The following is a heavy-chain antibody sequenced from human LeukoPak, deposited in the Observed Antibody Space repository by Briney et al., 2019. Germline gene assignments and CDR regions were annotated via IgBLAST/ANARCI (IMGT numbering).Heavy chain of an antibody. Sequence: GGSLRLSCAASGFIFRSYSMNWVRQAPGKGLEWVSSISSSSDYTYYADSMKGRFTISRDNAKNSLYLQMNSLRAEDTAVYYCARDRTSDSSRSWFDPWGQGTLVTVSS. CDR1: GFIFRSYS. CDR2: ISSSSDYT. D-gene: IGHD6-13*01. V-gene: IGHV3-21*01. J-gene: IGHJ5*02. CDR3: ARDRTSDSSRSWFDP.